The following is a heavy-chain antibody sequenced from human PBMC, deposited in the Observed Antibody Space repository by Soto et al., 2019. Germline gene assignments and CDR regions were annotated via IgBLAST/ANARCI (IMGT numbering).Heavy chain of an antibody. CDR2: IYHTGST. D-gene: IGHD3-10*01. CDR3: ARGGLSRVRGVRGSNNMDV. CDR1: GGSINNNNW. Sequence: QVQLQESGPGLVKPSGTLSLTCAVSGGSINNNNWWSWVRQSPGKGLEWIGEIYHTGSTNYNPSLESRVTMLVDKAKKQISLKVTSVTATDTAVYYCARGGLSRVRGVRGSNNMDVWGQGTTVTVSS. V-gene: IGHV4-4*02. J-gene: IGHJ6*02.